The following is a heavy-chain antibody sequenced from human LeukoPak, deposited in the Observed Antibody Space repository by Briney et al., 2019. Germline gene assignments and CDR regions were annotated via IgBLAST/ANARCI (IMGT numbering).Heavy chain of an antibody. D-gene: IGHD6-13*01. V-gene: IGHV4-39*07. CDR1: GGSISSSSYY. J-gene: IGHJ6*03. Sequence: SETLSLTCIVSGGSISSSSYYWDWIRQPPGKGLEWVGTIYYSGTTYYNPSLKSRVTISEDTSKNQFSLKVTSVTAADTAVYYCARETSSWGGYYYYYYMDVWGKGTTVTVSS. CDR3: ARETSSWGGYYYYYYMDV. CDR2: IYYSGTT.